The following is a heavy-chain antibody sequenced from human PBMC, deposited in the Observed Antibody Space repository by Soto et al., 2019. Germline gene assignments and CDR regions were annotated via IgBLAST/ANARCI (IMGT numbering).Heavy chain of an antibody. CDR1: RCSISSGGFS. CDR3: ARVPDY. V-gene: IGHV4-30-2*01. Sequence: SESLCLPCPVSRCSISSGGFSWGWIRQPPGKGLEGIGYIYHSGSIYYNPPLKSRVTISVDRSKNQFPLKLSSVTAADTAVYYCARVPDYWGQGTLVTVSS. J-gene: IGHJ4*02. CDR2: IYHSGSI.